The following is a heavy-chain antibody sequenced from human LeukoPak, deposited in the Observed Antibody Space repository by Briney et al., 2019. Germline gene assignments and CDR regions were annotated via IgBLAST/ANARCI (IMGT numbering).Heavy chain of an antibody. J-gene: IGHJ4*02. CDR2: IDPSDSYT. Sequence: PGESLKISCKGSGYSFTDYWISWVRQMPGKGLEWMGRIDPSDSYTNYSPSFQGHVTISADKSISTAYLQWSSLKASDTAMYYCARDDYGDSQFDYWGQGTLVTVSS. CDR3: ARDDYGDSQFDY. CDR1: GYSFTDYW. D-gene: IGHD4-17*01. V-gene: IGHV5-10-1*01.